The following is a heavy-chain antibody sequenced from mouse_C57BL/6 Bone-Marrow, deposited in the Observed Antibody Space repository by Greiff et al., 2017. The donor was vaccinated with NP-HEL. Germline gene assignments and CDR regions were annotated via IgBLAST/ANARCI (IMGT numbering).Heavy chain of an antibody. J-gene: IGHJ3*01. Sequence: VQLQQSGAELVRPGASVKLSCTASGFTIKDDYMHWVKQRPEQGLEWIGWIDPENGDTEYASKFQGKATITADTSSNTAYLQLSSLTSEDTAVYYCTAYFFGKSYWFAYWGQGTLVTVSA. D-gene: IGHD1-1*01. V-gene: IGHV14-4*01. CDR2: IDPENGDT. CDR3: TAYFFGKSYWFAY. CDR1: GFTIKDDY.